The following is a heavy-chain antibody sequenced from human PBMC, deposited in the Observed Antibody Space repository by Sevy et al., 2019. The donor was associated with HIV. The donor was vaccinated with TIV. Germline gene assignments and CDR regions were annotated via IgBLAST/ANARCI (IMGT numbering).Heavy chain of an antibody. D-gene: IGHD1-20*01. CDR2: TFYRSNWYN. V-gene: IGHV6-1*01. CDR1: GGSVSSNNAA. CDR3: ARDGLTYGGMDV. J-gene: IGHJ6*02. Sequence: SETLSLTCAISGGSVSSNNAAWNWIRQSPSRGLEWLGRTFYRSNWYNDYAVSMKGRITINPDTSKNQLSLQLTSVTPEDTAVYYCARDGLTYGGMDVWGQGTTVTVSS.